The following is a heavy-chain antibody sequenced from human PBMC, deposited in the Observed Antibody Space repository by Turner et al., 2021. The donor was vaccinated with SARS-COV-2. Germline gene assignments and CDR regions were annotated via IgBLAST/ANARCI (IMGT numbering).Heavy chain of an antibody. D-gene: IGHD7-27*01. CDR1: GGSMNTND. Sequence: QVHLPESGPGLVMPLETLSLPCTVSGGSMNTNDWSWIRQPPGKRLEWIGYIYCRGSTNYNPAPVSRGTISVDKSKNQSSLKLTSVTAAETAIYYCGREAGDNGFDTWGQGTLVTVSS. CDR3: GREAGDNGFDT. V-gene: IGHV4-59*01. J-gene: IGHJ5*02. CDR2: IYCRGST.